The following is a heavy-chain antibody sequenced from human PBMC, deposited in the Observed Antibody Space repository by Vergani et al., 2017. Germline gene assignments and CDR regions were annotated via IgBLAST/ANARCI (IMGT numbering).Heavy chain of an antibody. D-gene: IGHD3-3*01. CDR3: AGVRPTYEFWSGYYMG. CDR1: GGSISSGGYY. V-gene: IGHV4-31*03. J-gene: IGHJ4*02. CDR2: FYYSGST. Sequence: QVQLQESGPGLVKPSQTLSLTCTVSGGSISSGGYYWSWIRQHPGKGLEWIGYFYYSGSTYYNPSLKSRVTISVDTSKNQFSLKLSSVTAADTAVYYCAGVRPTYEFWSGYYMGWGQGTLVTVSS.